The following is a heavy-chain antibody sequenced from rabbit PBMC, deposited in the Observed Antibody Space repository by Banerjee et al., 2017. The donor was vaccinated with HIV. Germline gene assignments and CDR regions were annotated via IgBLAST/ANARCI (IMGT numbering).Heavy chain of an antibody. V-gene: IGHV1S45*01. CDR3: ARDLAGVIGWNFNF. CDR1: GFDFNSYY. J-gene: IGHJ4*01. D-gene: IGHD4-1*01. Sequence: QEQLEESGGDLVKPEGSLTLTCTASGFDFNSYYISWVRQAPGKGLEWIACINTISGDTVYATWAKGRFTISKASWTTVTLQMTSLTAADTATYFCARDLAGVIGWNFNFWGQGTLVTVS. CDR2: INTISGDT.